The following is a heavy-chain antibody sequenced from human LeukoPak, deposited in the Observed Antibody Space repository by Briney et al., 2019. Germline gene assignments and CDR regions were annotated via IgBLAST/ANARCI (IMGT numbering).Heavy chain of an antibody. Sequence: KASETLSLTCAVYGGSFSGYYLSWIRQPPGKGLEWIGEINHSGSTNYNPSLKSRVTISVDTSKNQFSLKLSSVTAADTAVNYCARGPRSYYYGSGSYYNRGYYFDYWGQGTLVTVSS. CDR1: GGSFSGYY. CDR2: INHSGST. CDR3: ARGPRSYYYGSGSYYNRGYYFDY. V-gene: IGHV4-34*01. J-gene: IGHJ4*02. D-gene: IGHD3-10*01.